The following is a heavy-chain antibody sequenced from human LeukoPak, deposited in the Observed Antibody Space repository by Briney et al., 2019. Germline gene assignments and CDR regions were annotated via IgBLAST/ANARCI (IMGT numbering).Heavy chain of an antibody. J-gene: IGHJ4*02. CDR2: IYYSGST. D-gene: IGHD2-21*02. V-gene: IGHV4-39*01. CDR1: GGSISSSSYY. CDR3: ARLVEGDLDY. Sequence: SETLSLTCTVSGGSISSSSYYWGWIRQPPGKGLEWIGSIYYSGSTYYNPSLKSRVTISVDTSKNQFSLKLCSVTAADTAVYYCARLVEGDLDYWGQGTLVTVSS.